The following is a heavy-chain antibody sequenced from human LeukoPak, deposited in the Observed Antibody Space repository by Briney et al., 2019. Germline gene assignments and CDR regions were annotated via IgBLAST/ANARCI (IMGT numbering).Heavy chain of an antibody. CDR2: IYTSGST. V-gene: IGHV4-4*07. CDR1: GGSISSYY. CDR3: ARDSRIVGATFRFDP. Sequence: TSETLSLTCTVSGGSISSYYWSWIRQPAGKGLEWIGRIYTSGSTNYNPSLKSRVTMSVDTSKNQFSLKLSSVTAADTAVYYCARDSRIVGATFRFDPWGQGTLVTVSS. J-gene: IGHJ5*02. D-gene: IGHD1-26*01.